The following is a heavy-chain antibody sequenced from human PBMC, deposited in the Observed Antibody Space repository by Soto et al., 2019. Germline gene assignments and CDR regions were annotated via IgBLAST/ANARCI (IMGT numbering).Heavy chain of an antibody. Sequence: PGGSLRLSCGVSGFTFNDFEMNWVRQAPGKGPEWLAYIDGSGATKKYADSVRGRFTISRDNPNNSLVLQMSSRSAADTAIYYCARGFARFNYWGQGTLVAVSS. V-gene: IGHV3-48*03. J-gene: IGHJ4*02. CDR3: ARGFARFNY. CDR1: GFTFNDFE. CDR2: IDGSGATK.